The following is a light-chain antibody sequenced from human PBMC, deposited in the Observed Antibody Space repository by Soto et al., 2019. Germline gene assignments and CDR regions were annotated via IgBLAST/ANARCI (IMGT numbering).Light chain of an antibody. CDR2: EVT. Sequence: QSALTQPPSASGSPGQSVTISCTGTSSDVGGYNYVSWYQQHPGKAPKLMIYEVTQRPSGVSDRFSGSKSGNTASLTISGLQAEDEADYYCYSYAGNSIYVFGTGTKVTVL. V-gene: IGLV2-8*01. CDR3: YSYAGNSIYV. J-gene: IGLJ1*01. CDR1: SSDVGGYNY.